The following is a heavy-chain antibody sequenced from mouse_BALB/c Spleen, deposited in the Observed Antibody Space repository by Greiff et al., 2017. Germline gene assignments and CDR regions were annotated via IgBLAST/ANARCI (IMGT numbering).Heavy chain of an antibody. CDR3: TRDDGYYSWFAY. D-gene: IGHD2-3*01. CDR1: GYTFTGYW. V-gene: IGHV1-5*01. Sequence: EVMLVESGTVLARPGASVKMSCKASGYTFTGYWMHWVKQRPGQGLEWIGAIYPGNSDTSYNQKFKGKAKLTAVTSTSTAYMELSSLTNEDSAVYYCTRDDGYYSWFAYWGQGTLVTVSA. J-gene: IGHJ3*01. CDR2: IYPGNSDT.